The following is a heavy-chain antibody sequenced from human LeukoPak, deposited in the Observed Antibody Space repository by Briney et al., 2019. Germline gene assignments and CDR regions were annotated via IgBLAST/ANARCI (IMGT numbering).Heavy chain of an antibody. CDR1: GFTFSNAW. J-gene: IGHJ3*02. D-gene: IGHD3-3*01. CDR3: TSVGDFWSDQRDAFDI. V-gene: IGHV3-15*01. Sequence: GGTLTRYCAASGFTFSNAWMGWVRQAPGKGLKWFGRIKSKTDGGTTDYAAPVKGRFTISRDDSKNTLYLQMNSLKTEDTAVYYCTSVGDFWSDQRDAFDIWGQGTMVTVSS. CDR2: IKSKTDGGTT.